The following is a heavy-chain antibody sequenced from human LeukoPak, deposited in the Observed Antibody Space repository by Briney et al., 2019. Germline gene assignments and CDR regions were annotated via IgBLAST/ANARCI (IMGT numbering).Heavy chain of an antibody. CDR3: VREDYFDTSGYSGGHDAFDI. J-gene: IGHJ3*02. Sequence: AGGSLRLSCAASGFNFANHAMSWVRQTPGKGLEWVSAISGGGDITYYADSVTGRFTISRDNSKDTLFLQMHSLRPGDTAVYYCVREDYFDTSGYSGGHDAFDIWGQGTMVTVSS. CDR2: ISGGGDIT. V-gene: IGHV3-23*01. CDR1: GFNFANHA. D-gene: IGHD3-22*01.